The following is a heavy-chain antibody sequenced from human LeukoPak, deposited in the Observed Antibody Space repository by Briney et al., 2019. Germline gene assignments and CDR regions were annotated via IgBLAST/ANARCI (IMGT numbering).Heavy chain of an antibody. CDR3: ARGDEVVTQYYFDY. CDR2: INHSGST. J-gene: IGHJ4*02. CDR1: GGSFSGYY. D-gene: IGHD4-23*01. V-gene: IGHV4-34*01. Sequence: SETLSLTCAVYGGSFSGYYWSWIRQPPGKGLEWIGEINHSGSTNYNPSLKSRVTISVDTSKNQFSLKLSSVTAADTAVYYCARGDEVVTQYYFDYWGQGTLVTVSS.